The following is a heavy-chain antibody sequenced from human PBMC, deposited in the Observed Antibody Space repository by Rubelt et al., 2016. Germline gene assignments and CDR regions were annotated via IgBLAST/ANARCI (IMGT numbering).Heavy chain of an antibody. V-gene: IGHV1-2*02. CDR1: GGTFSSYA. J-gene: IGHJ4*02. CDR2: INPNRGGT. CDR3: ARDPSSGLDY. D-gene: IGHD6-19*01. Sequence: QVQLVQSGAEVKKPGSSVKVSCKASGGTFSSYAISWVRQAPGQGLEWMGWINPNRGGTNYAQKFQGRVTMTRETSISTAYMELSRLRSDDTAVYYCARDPSSGLDYWGQGTLVTVSS.